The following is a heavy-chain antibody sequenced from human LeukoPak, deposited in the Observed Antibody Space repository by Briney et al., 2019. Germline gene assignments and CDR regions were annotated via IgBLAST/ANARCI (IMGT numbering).Heavy chain of an antibody. J-gene: IGHJ4*02. Sequence: GASVKVSCKASGGTFSSYAISWVRQAPGQGLEWMGGIIPIFGTANYAQKFQGRVTITADESTSTAYMELSSLRSEDMAVYYCARWLLGSSWYHDWGQGTLVTVSS. CDR2: IIPIFGTA. D-gene: IGHD6-13*01. CDR3: ARWLLGSSWYHD. V-gene: IGHV1-69*13. CDR1: GGTFSSYA.